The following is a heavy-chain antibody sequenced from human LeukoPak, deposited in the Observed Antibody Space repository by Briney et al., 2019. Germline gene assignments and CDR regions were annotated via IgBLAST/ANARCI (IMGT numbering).Heavy chain of an antibody. CDR2: IYYSGST. J-gene: IGHJ4*02. CDR1: GGSISSYY. V-gene: IGHV4-59*01. D-gene: IGHD6-19*01. CDR3: ARALYSSGWYVG. Sequence: SETLSLTCTVSGGSISSYYWSWIRQPPGKGLEWIGYIYYSGSTNYNPSLKSRVTISVDTPKNQFSLKLSSVTAADTAVYYCARALYSSGWYVGWGQGTLVTVSS.